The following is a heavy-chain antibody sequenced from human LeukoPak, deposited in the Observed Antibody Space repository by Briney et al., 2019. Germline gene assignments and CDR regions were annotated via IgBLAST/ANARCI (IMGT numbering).Heavy chain of an antibody. D-gene: IGHD1-26*01. CDR1: GGSISSGDYY. J-gene: IGHJ4*02. Sequence: SETLSLTCTVSGGSISSGDYYWSWIRRPPGKGLEWIGYIYYSGTTYYNPSLKSRVTISVDTSKNQFSLKLSSVTAADAAVYYCARGGSFPNYFDYWGQGTLVTVSS. CDR3: ARGGSFPNYFDY. V-gene: IGHV4-30-4*01. CDR2: IYYSGTT.